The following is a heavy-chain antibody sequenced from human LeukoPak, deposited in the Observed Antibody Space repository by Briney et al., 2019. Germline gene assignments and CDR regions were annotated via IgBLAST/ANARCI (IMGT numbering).Heavy chain of an antibody. CDR1: GFTFSSYG. CDR2: ISYDGSNK. Sequence: PGGSLRLSCAASGFTFSSYGMHWVRQAPGKGLEWVAVISYDGSNKYYADSVKGRFTISRDNSKNTLYLQMNSLRAEDTAVYYCAKEEGSYGSAQPLDYWGQGTLVTVSS. CDR3: AKEEGSYGSAQPLDY. V-gene: IGHV3-30*18. J-gene: IGHJ4*02. D-gene: IGHD3-10*01.